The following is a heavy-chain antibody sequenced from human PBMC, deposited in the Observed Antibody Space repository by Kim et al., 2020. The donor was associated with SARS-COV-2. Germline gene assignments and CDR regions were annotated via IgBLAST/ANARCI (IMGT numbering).Heavy chain of an antibody. CDR2: IYYSGST. J-gene: IGHJ5*02. D-gene: IGHD3-3*01. V-gene: IGHV4-39*01. CDR1: GGSISSSTYY. Sequence: SETLSLTCTVSGGSISSSTYYWGWIRQPPGKGLEWIGSIYYSGSTYYNPSLKSRVTISVDTSKNQFSLKLSSVTAADTALYYCARHSLRFLEWANWVVPWGQRTLVTGSS. CDR3: ARHSLRFLEWANWVVP.